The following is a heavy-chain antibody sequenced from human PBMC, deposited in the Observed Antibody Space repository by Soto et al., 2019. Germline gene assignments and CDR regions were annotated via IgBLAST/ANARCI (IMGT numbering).Heavy chain of an antibody. CDR1: GGSISSYY. D-gene: IGHD6-13*01. CDR3: AGAGTTPRWFDP. CDR2: IYYSGST. J-gene: IGHJ5*02. V-gene: IGHV4-59*08. Sequence: PSETLSLTCTVSGGSISSYYWSWIRQPPGKGLEWIGYIYYSGSTNYNPSLKSRVTISVDTSKNQFSLKLSSVTAADTAVYYCAGAGTTPRWFDPWGQGTLVTVS.